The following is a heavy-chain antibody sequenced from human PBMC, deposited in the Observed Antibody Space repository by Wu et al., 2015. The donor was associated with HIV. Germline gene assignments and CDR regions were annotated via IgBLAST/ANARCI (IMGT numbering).Heavy chain of an antibody. CDR3: ARATTMIRGIPNWLDP. D-gene: IGHD3-10*01. CDR2: MNLYSGNS. J-gene: IGHJ5*02. Sequence: QVQLVQSGAEVTKPGASVKVSCKASGSSFTAYDINWVRQAAGQGLEWMGWMNLYSGNSGSAQKFQGRVTMTRNTSISTAYMELSSLRSDDTAVYYCARATTMIRGIPNWLDPWGRGNPGHRPPQ. V-gene: IGHV1-8*01. CDR1: GSSFTAYD.